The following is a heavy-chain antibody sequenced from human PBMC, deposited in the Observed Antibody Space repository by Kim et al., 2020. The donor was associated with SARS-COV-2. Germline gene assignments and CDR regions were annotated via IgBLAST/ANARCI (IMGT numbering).Heavy chain of an antibody. CDR1: GFTFSSYG. D-gene: IGHD3-16*01. Sequence: GGSLRLSCAASGFTFSSYGMHWVRPAPGKGLEWVAVISYDGSNKYYADSVKGRFTISRDNSKKTLYLQMNSLRAEDTAVYDCAKLWLALGEDYWGQGTL. CDR2: ISYDGSNK. CDR3: AKLWLALGEDY. J-gene: IGHJ4*02. V-gene: IGHV3-30*18.